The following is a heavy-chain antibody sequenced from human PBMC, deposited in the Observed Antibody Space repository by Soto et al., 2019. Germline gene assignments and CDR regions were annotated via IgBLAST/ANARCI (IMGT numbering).Heavy chain of an antibody. J-gene: IGHJ6*02. CDR2: ISYDGSNK. CDR1: GFTFSSYG. Sequence: GGSLRLSCAASGFTFSSYGMHWVRQAPGKGLEWVAVISYDGSNKYYADSVKGRFTISRDNSKNTLYLQMNSLRAEDTAVYYCAKGNGVVAANGMDVWGQGTTVTVS. D-gene: IGHD2-15*01. CDR3: AKGNGVVAANGMDV. V-gene: IGHV3-30*18.